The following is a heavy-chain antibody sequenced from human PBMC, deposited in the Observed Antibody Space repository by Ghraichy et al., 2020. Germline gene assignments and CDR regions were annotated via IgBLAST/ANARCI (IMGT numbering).Heavy chain of an antibody. J-gene: IGHJ5*02. V-gene: IGHV4-59*01. CDR2: IYYSGST. Sequence: SETLSLTCTVSGGSISSYYWSWIRQPPGKGLEWIGYIYYSGSTNYNPSLKSRVTISVDTSKNQFSLNLSSVTAADTAVYYCARDAGEYYDILTGYYNWFDPWGQGTLVTVSS. D-gene: IGHD3-9*01. CDR3: ARDAGEYYDILTGYYNWFDP. CDR1: GGSISSYY.